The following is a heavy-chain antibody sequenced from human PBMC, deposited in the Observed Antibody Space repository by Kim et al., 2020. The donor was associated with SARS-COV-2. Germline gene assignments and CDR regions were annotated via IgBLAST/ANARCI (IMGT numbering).Heavy chain of an antibody. J-gene: IGHJ4*02. Sequence: SETLSLTCTVSGGSISSYYWSWIRQPPGKGLEWIGYIYYSGSTNYNPSLKSRVTISVDTSKNQFSLKLSSVTAADTAVYYCARDYHYDSSGYTLGYWGQG. V-gene: IGHV4-59*13. D-gene: IGHD3-22*01. CDR2: IYYSGST. CDR1: GGSISSYY. CDR3: ARDYHYDSSGYTLGY.